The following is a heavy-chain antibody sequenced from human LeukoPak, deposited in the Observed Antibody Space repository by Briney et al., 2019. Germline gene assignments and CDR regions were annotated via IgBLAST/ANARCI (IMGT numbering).Heavy chain of an antibody. Sequence: SETLSLTCTVSGGSISSYYWSWIRQPPGKGLEWIGYIYYSGSTNYNPSLKSRVTISVDTSKNQFSLKLSSVTAADTAVYYCARDYYDSSGYYLFDYWGQGTLVTVSS. D-gene: IGHD3-22*01. CDR3: ARDYYDSSGYYLFDY. V-gene: IGHV4-59*12. CDR1: GGSISSYY. CDR2: IYYSGST. J-gene: IGHJ4*02.